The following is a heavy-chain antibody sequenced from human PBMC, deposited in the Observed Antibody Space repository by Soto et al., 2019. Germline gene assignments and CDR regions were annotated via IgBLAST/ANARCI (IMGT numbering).Heavy chain of an antibody. J-gene: IGHJ4*02. V-gene: IGHV3-48*03. CDR3: ARGGTQPDY. CDR2: ISTTGSAT. D-gene: IGHD3-16*01. Sequence: EVQLVESGGGLVQPGGSLRLSSAASRFSFSTYEMDWVREAPGKGLEWIAYISTTGSATYYADSVRGRFTISRDNAKNSLYLQMKNLRVEDTAVYYCARGGTQPDYWGQGTLVTVSS. CDR1: RFSFSTYE.